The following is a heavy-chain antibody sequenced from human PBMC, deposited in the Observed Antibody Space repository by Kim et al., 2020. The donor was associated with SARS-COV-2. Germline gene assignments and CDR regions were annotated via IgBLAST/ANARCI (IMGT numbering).Heavy chain of an antibody. CDR2: VSSGAIST. CDR3: VKGGGSIYRYFDY. V-gene: IGHV3-23*01. Sequence: GGSLRLSCGASGFTFSDYAMSWVRQAPGKGLQWVSTVSSGAISTYYADSVKGRFTISRDNSKNTLYMQMNSLRAEDTALYYCVKGGGSIYRYFDYWGQGTLVTVSS. J-gene: IGHJ4*02. CDR1: GFTFSDYA.